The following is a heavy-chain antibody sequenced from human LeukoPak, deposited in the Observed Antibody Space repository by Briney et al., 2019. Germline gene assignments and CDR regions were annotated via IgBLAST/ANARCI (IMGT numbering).Heavy chain of an antibody. D-gene: IGHD2/OR15-2a*01. CDR2: ISGSGDTT. CDR3: ALNRGDY. V-gene: IGHV3-23*01. CDR1: GFTFSSHA. J-gene: IGHJ4*02. Sequence: GGSLRLSCAASGFTFSSHAMSWVRQAPGKGLEWVSAISGSGDTTYYADSVRGRFTISRDNSKNTQYLHTNSLRDEDTAVYYCALNRGDYWGQGTLVTVSS.